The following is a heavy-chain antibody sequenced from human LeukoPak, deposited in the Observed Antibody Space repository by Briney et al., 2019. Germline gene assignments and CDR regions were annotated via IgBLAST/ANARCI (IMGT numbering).Heavy chain of an antibody. CDR1: GYTFTSYG. Sequence: ASVKVSCKASGYTFTSYGISWVRQAPGKGLGGMEWISAYNGNTNYAQKLQGRVTMTTDTSTSTAYMELRSLRSDDTAVYYCARADVPAAVYYYGMDVWGQGTTVTVSS. V-gene: IGHV1-18*01. CDR2: ISAYNGNT. D-gene: IGHD2-2*01. CDR3: ARADVPAAVYYYGMDV. J-gene: IGHJ6*02.